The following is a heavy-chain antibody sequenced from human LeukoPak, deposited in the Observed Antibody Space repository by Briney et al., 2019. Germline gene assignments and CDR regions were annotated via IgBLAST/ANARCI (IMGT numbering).Heavy chain of an antibody. V-gene: IGHV1-2*02. CDR2: INPNSGGT. J-gene: IGHJ4*02. Sequence: GASVKVSCKASGYTFTGYYMHWVRQAPGQGLEWMGWINPNSGGTNYAQKFQGRVTMTRDTSISTAYMELSRLRSDDTAVYYCARATPEYSGSYGAFDYWGQGTLVTVSS. CDR1: GYTFTGYY. CDR3: ARATPEYSGSYGAFDY. D-gene: IGHD1-26*01.